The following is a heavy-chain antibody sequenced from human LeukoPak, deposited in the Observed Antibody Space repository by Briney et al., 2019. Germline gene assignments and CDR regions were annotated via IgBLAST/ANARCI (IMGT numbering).Heavy chain of an antibody. D-gene: IGHD3-10*01. CDR2: INPNSGGT. Sequence: ASVKVSCKASGYTFTGYYMHWVRQAPGQGLEWMGWINPNSGGTNYAQKFQGRVTMTGDTSISTAYMELSRLRSDDTAVYYCARVELPMAAFDIWGQGTMVTVSS. CDR3: ARVELPMAAFDI. CDR1: GYTFTGYY. V-gene: IGHV1-2*02. J-gene: IGHJ3*02.